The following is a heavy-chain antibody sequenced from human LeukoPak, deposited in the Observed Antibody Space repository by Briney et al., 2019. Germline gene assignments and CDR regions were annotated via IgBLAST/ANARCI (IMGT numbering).Heavy chain of an antibody. J-gene: IGHJ2*01. Sequence: SETLSLTCTVSGASVRSSYWSWIRQPAGKGLEWIGRIYNGETTNYNPSLKSRVTISVDKSKNQFSLKLSSVTAADTAVYYCARYYYDSSGAWRYYDLWGRGTLVTVSS. V-gene: IGHV4-4*07. CDR1: GASVRSSY. CDR3: ARYYYDSSGAWRYYDL. D-gene: IGHD3-22*01. CDR2: IYNGETT.